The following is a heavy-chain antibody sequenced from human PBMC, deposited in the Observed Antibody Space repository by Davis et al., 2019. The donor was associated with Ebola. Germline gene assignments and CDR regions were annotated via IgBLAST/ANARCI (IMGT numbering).Heavy chain of an antibody. CDR3: AKGGFDYGYSAFDC. V-gene: IGHV3-9*01. CDR1: GFPFSVYF. J-gene: IGHJ4*02. Sequence: SLKISCAASGFPFSVYFMNWVRQTPGKGLEWVSGISYNSNNMGYADSVKGRFTISRDNARNSLYLQMNSLTTEDTAFYYCAKGGFDYGYSAFDCWGQGTLVTVSS. CDR2: ISYNSNNM. D-gene: IGHD3-10*01.